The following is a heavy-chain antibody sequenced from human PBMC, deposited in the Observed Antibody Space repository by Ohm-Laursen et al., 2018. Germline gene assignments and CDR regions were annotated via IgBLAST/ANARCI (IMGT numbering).Heavy chain of an antibody. CDR2: IYSSGST. D-gene: IGHD2-2*01. J-gene: IGHJ4*02. CDR3: ARDDCSSTSCPDLDY. V-gene: IGHV4-4*07. CDR1: GGSISSYY. Sequence: SETLSLTCAVSGGSISSYYWSWIRQPAGEGLEWIGRIYSSGSTDYNPSLKSRVTMSVDTSKNQFSLKLSSVTAADTAVYYCARDDCSSTSCPDLDYWGQGTLVSVSS.